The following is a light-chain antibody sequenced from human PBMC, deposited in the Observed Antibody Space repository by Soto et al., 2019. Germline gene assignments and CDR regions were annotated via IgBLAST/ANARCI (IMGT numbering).Light chain of an antibody. V-gene: IGLV4-69*01. Sequence: QLVLTQSPSASASLGASVKLTCTLSRGHSSYSIAWHQQPPEKGPRYLMSLSSDGSHTKGDGIPDRFSGSSSGAERYRTISSLQSEDEGDYYCQTWGTGYVVFGGGTKVSVL. J-gene: IGLJ2*01. CDR3: QTWGTGYVV. CDR2: LSSDGSH. CDR1: RGHSSYS.